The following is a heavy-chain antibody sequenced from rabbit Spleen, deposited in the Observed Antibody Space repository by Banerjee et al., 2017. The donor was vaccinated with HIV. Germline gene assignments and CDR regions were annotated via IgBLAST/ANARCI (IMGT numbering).Heavy chain of an antibody. Sequence: QQLVESGGGLVQPGASLTLTCTASGFSFSSSYDMCWVRQAPGKGLEWIACIYTGNGKTYYASWAKGRFTISKTSSTTVTLQMTSLTVADTATYFCSRDTGSSFSSYGMDLWGPGTLVTVS. D-gene: IGHD8-1*01. CDR3: SRDTGSSFSSYGMDL. J-gene: IGHJ6*01. CDR2: IYTGNGKT. CDR1: GFSFSSSYD. V-gene: IGHV1S40*01.